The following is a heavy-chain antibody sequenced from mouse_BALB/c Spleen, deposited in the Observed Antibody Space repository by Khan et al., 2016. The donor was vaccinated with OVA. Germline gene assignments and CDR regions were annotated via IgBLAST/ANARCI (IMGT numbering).Heavy chain of an antibody. CDR3: ARSNYYGSSLYAMDY. J-gene: IGHJ4*01. D-gene: IGHD1-1*01. CDR1: GYTFTSYW. V-gene: IGHV1S41*01. Sequence: DLVKPGASVKLSCKASGYTFTSYWINWIKQRPGQGLEWVGHIGPGSGNTYYNEIFKGKATLTVDTSSNTVYIQLSSLSSEDSAVYFCARSNYYGSSLYAMDYWGQGTSVTVSS. CDR2: IGPGSGNT.